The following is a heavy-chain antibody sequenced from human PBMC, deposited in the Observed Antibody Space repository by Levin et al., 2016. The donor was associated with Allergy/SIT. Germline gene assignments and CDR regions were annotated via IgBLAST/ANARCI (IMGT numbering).Heavy chain of an antibody. CDR3: ARDQRFLEWLTTRFVFDY. J-gene: IGHJ4*02. D-gene: IGHD3-3*01. Sequence: WIRQPPGKALEWLALIYWDDDKRYSPSLKSRLTITKDTSKNQVVLTMTNMDPVDTATYYCARDQRFLEWLTTRFVFDYWGQGTLVTVSS. CDR2: IYWDDDK. V-gene: IGHV2-5*02.